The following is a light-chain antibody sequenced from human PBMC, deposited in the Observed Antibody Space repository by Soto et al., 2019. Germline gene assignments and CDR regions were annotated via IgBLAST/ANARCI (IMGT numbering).Light chain of an antibody. CDR2: AAS. Sequence: IQLTQSPSSLSASVGDRVTFTCRASEDISSYLVWYQQKPGAAPKLLIYAASALHSGVPSRFSGSGSGTGFTLTISSLHPEDFAVYFCQQFKNYPITFGQGTRLEI. J-gene: IGKJ5*01. V-gene: IGKV1-9*01. CDR1: EDISSY. CDR3: QQFKNYPIT.